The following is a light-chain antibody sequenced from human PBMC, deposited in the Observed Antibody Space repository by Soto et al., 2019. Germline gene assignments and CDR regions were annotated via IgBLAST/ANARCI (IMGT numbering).Light chain of an antibody. J-gene: IGLJ2*01. CDR3: CSYAGSYAFGV. V-gene: IGLV2-11*01. Sequence: QSALTQPRSVSGSPGQSVTISCTGTSSDVGGYNYVSWYQQHPGKAPKLMIYDVSKRPSGVPDRFSGSKSGNTASLTISGRQAEYEADYYCCSYAGSYAFGVFGGGTKVTVL. CDR1: SSDVGGYNY. CDR2: DVS.